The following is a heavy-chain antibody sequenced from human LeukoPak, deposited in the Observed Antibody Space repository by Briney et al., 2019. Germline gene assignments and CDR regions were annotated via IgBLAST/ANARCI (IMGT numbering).Heavy chain of an antibody. CDR3: ARAFPYYYDSSGYYVPYDAFDI. CDR1: GFTFSDYY. D-gene: IGHD3-22*01. V-gene: IGHV3-11*04. CDR2: ISSSGSTI. Sequence: SGGSLTLSCAASGFTFSDYYMSWIRQAPGKGLEWVSYISSSGSTIYYADSVKGRFTISRDNAKNSLYLQMNSLRAEDTAVYYCARAFPYYYDSSGYYVPYDAFDIWGQGTMVTVSS. J-gene: IGHJ3*02.